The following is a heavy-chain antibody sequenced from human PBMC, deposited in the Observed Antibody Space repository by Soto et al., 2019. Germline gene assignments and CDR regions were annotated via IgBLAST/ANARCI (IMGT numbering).Heavy chain of an antibody. V-gene: IGHV3-23*01. CDR3: AKARVYDILTGPPVFDFDY. D-gene: IGHD3-9*01. CDR1: GFTFSSYA. CDR2: ISGSGGST. J-gene: IGHJ4*02. Sequence: GGSLRLSCAASGFTFSSYAMSWVRQAPGKGLEWVSAISGSGGSTYYADSVKGRFTISRDNSKNTLYLQMNSLRAEDTAVYYCAKARVYDILTGPPVFDFDYWGQGTLVTVSS.